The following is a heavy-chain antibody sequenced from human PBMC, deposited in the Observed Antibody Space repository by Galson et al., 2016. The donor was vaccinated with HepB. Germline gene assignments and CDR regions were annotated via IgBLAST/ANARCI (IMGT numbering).Heavy chain of an antibody. V-gene: IGHV4-59*01. J-gene: IGHJ5*01. CDR1: GGSFSSFY. D-gene: IGHD6-13*01. CDR2: IYYSGTT. Sequence: TLSLTCTVSGGSFSSFYWHWLRQPPGKGLEWIGYIYYSGTTNYNPSLRSRVTVSLDTSKNQFSLKLSSLTAADTAVYYFARGSSWSGHWFDPWGQGTLVTVAS. CDR3: ARGSSWSGHWFDP.